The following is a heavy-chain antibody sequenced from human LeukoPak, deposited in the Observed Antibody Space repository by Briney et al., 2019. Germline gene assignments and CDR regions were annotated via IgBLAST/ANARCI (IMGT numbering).Heavy chain of an antibody. V-gene: IGHV3-66*01. CDR1: GFTVSSNY. D-gene: IGHD3-10*01. CDR2: IYSGGST. J-gene: IGHJ6*02. CDR3: ARDRLLWFGEFQNYYYYGMDV. Sequence: GGSLRLPCAASGFTVSSNYMSWVRQAPGKGLEWVSVIYSGGSTYYADSVKGRFTISRDNSKNTLYLQMNSLRAEDTAVYYCARDRLLWFGEFQNYYYYGMDVWGQGTTVTVSS.